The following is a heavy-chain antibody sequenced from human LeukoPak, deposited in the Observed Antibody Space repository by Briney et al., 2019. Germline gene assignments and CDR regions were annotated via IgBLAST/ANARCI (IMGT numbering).Heavy chain of an antibody. D-gene: IGHD3-9*01. J-gene: IGHJ4*02. CDR3: ARFTPYYDILTGYSHFDY. Sequence: ASVKVSCKASGYTFTSYGISWVRQAPGQGLEWMGWISAYNGNTNYAQKLQGRVTMTTDTSTSTAYMELRSLRSEDTAVYYCARFTPYYDILTGYSHFDYWGQGTLVTVSS. V-gene: IGHV1-18*01. CDR2: ISAYNGNT. CDR1: GYTFTSYG.